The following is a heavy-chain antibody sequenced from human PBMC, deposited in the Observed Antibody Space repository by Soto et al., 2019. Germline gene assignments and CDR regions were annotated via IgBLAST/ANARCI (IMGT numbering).Heavy chain of an antibody. J-gene: IGHJ5*02. V-gene: IGHV5-51*01. Sequence: GESLKISCKGSGYSFTSYWIGWVRQMPGKGLEWMGIIYPGDSDTRYSPSFQGQVTISADKSISTAYLQWSSLKASDTAMYYCARRRAIGSSSWHAGNTHWLDPWGQGPLVTVYS. CDR3: ARRRAIGSSSWHAGNTHWLDP. CDR2: IYPGDSDT. CDR1: GYSFTSYW. D-gene: IGHD6-13*01.